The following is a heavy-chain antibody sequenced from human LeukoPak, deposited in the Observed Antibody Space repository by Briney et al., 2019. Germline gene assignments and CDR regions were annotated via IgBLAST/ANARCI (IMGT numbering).Heavy chain of an antibody. CDR2: ISGNSRYI. Sequence: GGSLRLSCAASGFNFSRYRMNWLRLTPGKGLEWVSSISGNSRYIYYGDSVKGRFTVSRDNAQNSLFLQMNSLRAEETAVYFCARDRYGAGSYSEYWGQGTQVTVSS. CDR1: GFNFSRYR. D-gene: IGHD3-10*01. J-gene: IGHJ4*01. V-gene: IGHV3-21*01. CDR3: ARDRYGAGSYSEY.